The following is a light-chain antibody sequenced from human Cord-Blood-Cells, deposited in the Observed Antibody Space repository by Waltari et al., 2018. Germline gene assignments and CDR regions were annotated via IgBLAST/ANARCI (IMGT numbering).Light chain of an antibody. CDR2: GNR. Sequence: QSVLTQPPSVSGAPGQRVTISCTGSSSNIGAGYDVHWYQQLPGTAPKLLIFGNRIRPSGVPDRFSGSKSGTSASLAITGLQAEDEADYYCQSYDSSLSGWVFGGGTKLTVL. CDR3: QSYDSSLSGWV. CDR1: SSNIGAGYD. V-gene: IGLV1-40*01. J-gene: IGLJ3*02.